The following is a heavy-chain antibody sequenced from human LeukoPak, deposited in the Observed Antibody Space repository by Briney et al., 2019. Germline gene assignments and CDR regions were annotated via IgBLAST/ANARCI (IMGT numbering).Heavy chain of an antibody. V-gene: IGHV4-39*07. J-gene: IGHJ5*02. CDR2: VYYSGYT. D-gene: IGHD6-13*01. CDR3: ARGVTAGMSWFDP. CDR1: GGSISSSSYY. Sequence: SETLSLTCTVSGGSISSSSYYWGWIRQPPGKGLEWIGSVYYSGYTYYNPSLKSRVTISVDTSKNQFSLKLSSVTAADTAVYYCARGVTAGMSWFDPWGQGTLVTVSS.